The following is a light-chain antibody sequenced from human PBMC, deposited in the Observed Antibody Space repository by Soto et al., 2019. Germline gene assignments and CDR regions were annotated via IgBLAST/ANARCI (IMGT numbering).Light chain of an antibody. J-gene: IGKJ4*01. V-gene: IGKV3D-15*01. CDR1: QSVSSN. CDR2: GAS. CDR3: QQYNNWLSLT. Sequence: EIVMPQSPATLSVSPGERATLSCRASQSVSSNLAWYQQKPGQAPRLLMYGASIRATGIPARFSGRGSGTEFTLTISSLQSEDFAVYYCQQYNNWLSLTFGGGTKVEIK.